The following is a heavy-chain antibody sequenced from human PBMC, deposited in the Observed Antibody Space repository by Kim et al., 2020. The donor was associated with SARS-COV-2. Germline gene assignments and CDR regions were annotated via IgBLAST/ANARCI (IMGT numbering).Heavy chain of an antibody. Sequence: YADSVKGRFTISRDNSKNTLYLQMNSRRGGDTAVYYCAKGNDMGNWFDPWGQGTLVTVSS. J-gene: IGHJ5*02. D-gene: IGHD1-1*01. CDR3: AKGNDMGNWFDP. V-gene: IGHV3-33*06.